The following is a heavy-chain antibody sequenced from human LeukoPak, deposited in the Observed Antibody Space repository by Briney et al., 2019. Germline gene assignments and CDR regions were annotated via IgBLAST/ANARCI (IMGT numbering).Heavy chain of an antibody. CDR2: IYYSGST. J-gene: IGHJ4*02. D-gene: IGHD3-10*01. CDR3: ARGSQLLWFGELFKPLDY. Sequence: SETLSLTCNVSGGSISSSSYYWGWIRQPPGKGLVWIGFIYYSGSTYYNPSLKSRVTISVDTSKHQFCLHLSSVTAADRAVYYCARGSQLLWFGELFKPLDYWGQGTLVTVSS. V-gene: IGHV4-39*01. CDR1: GGSISSSSYY.